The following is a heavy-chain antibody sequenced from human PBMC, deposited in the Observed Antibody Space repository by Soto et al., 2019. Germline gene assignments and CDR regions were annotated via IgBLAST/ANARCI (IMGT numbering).Heavy chain of an antibody. CDR2: INPNSGGT. Sequence: GASVKVSCKTSGYTFTAYYMHWVRQAPGQGLEWMGWINPNSGGTNYAPNFQGRVTLTRDTSISTAYMELSSLRSDDTAFYYCARDFRQGTGSYAVWFDPWGQGTLVTVSS. CDR1: GYTFTAYY. J-gene: IGHJ5*02. D-gene: IGHD1-26*01. V-gene: IGHV1-2*02. CDR3: ARDFRQGTGSYAVWFDP.